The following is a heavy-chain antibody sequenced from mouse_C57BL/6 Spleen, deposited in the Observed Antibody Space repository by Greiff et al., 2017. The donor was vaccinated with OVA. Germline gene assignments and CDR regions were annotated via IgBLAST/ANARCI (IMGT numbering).Heavy chain of an antibody. CDR2: INPNNGGT. J-gene: IGHJ2*01. CDR3: ARPSNWDYFDY. CDR1: GYTFTDYN. V-gene: IGHV1-18*01. D-gene: IGHD4-1*01. Sequence: VQLQQSGPELVKPGALVKIPCKASGYTFTDYNMDWVKQSHGKSLEWIGDINPNNGGTIYNQKFKGKATLTVDKSSSTAYMELRSLTSEDTAVYYCARPSNWDYFDYWGQGTTLTVSS.